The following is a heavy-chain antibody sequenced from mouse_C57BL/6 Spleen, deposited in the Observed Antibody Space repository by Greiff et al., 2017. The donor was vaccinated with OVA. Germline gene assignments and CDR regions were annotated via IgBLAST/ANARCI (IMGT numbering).Heavy chain of an antibody. J-gene: IGHJ2*01. D-gene: IGHD4-1*01. CDR1: GYTFTSYW. CDR2: IYPSDSET. V-gene: IGHV1-61*01. CDR3: ARELALAY. Sequence: QVQLQQPGAELVRPGSSVKLSFKASGYTFTSYWMDWVKQRPGQGLEWIGNIYPSDSETHYNQKFKDKATLTVDKSSSTAYMQLSSLTSEDSAVYYCARELALAYWGQGTTLTVSS.